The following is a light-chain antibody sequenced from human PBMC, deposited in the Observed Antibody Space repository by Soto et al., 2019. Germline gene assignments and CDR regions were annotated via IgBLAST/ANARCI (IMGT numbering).Light chain of an antibody. CDR3: QQYGSSPTT. J-gene: IGKJ5*01. Sequence: EIVMTQSPATLSVSPGERATLSCRASQTVSSNLAWYQQKLGQAPRLLIYGASTRATGVPARFSGSGSGTEFTLTISPLQSEDFAVYSCQQYGSSPTTFGQGTRLEIK. CDR2: GAS. V-gene: IGKV3-15*01. CDR1: QTVSSN.